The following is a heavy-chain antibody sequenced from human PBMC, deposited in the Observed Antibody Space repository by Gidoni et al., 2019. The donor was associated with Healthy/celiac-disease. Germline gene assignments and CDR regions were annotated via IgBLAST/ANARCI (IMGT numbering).Heavy chain of an antibody. CDR3: AKGIPTEYYDFWSGYYPNDAFDI. J-gene: IGHJ3*02. CDR2: ISGSGCST. D-gene: IGHD3-3*01. V-gene: IGHV3-23*01. Sequence: EVQLLESGGGLVQPGGSLRLSCAASGFTFSSYAMCWVRQAPGKGLEWVSAISGSGCSTYYADSVKGRFTISRDNSKNTLYLQMNSLRAEDTAVYYCAKGIPTEYYDFWSGYYPNDAFDIWGQGTMVTVSS. CDR1: GFTFSSYA.